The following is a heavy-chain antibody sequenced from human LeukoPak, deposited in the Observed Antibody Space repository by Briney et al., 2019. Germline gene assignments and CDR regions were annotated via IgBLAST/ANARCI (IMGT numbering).Heavy chain of an antibody. D-gene: IGHD3-22*01. CDR2: IWYDGSNK. CDR3: ARALCNYDSSGLTY. Sequence: GRSLRLSCASSVVTFSSYGMHWVRQAPGKGLEWVALIWYDGSNKYYADSVKGRFTISRDNSKTTLYLQMNSLRPEDTAVYYCARALCNYDSSGLTYWGQGTLVTVSS. J-gene: IGHJ4*02. V-gene: IGHV3-33*01. CDR1: VVTFSSYG.